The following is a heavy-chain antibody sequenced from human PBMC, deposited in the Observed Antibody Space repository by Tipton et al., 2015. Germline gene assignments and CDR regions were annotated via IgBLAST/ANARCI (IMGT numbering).Heavy chain of an antibody. CDR3: ARDVGMDV. Sequence: TLSLTCTVSGGSVSSGNYYWSWIRQPPGKGLEWIGYISFSDTTHYNPSLKSRITISVDTAKNQFSLNLMSLTTADTAVYYCARDVGMDVWGQGTTVTVSS. CDR2: ISFSDTT. CDR1: GGSVSSGNYY. V-gene: IGHV4-61*01. J-gene: IGHJ6*02.